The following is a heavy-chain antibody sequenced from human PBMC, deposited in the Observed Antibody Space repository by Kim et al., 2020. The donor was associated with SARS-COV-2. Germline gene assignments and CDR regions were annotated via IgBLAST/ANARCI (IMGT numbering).Heavy chain of an antibody. CDR3: ARRETRDLFTSDWGFFDY. D-gene: IGHD7-27*01. V-gene: IGHV4-59*08. CDR1: GGSMSAYY. CDR2: VYFRGTT. J-gene: IGHJ4*02. Sequence: SETLSLTCTVSGGSMSAYYWNWIRQSPGKGLEWIGYVYFRGTTNYNPSLKSRVTISIDMSKSQFSLKLNSVTAADTAVYYCARRETRDLFTSDWGFFDYWGQGSLVTVSS.